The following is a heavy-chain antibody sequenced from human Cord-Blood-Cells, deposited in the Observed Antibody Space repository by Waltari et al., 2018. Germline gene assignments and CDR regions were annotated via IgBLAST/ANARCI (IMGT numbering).Heavy chain of an antibody. Sequence: QLQLQESGPGLVKPSETLSLTCTVSGGSIRSSSYYWGWFRQPPGKGLEWIGSIYYSGSTYYNPSLKSRVTISVDTSKNQFSLKLSSVTAADTAVYYCARLVAVAGLGPLDAFDIWGQGTMVTISS. J-gene: IGHJ3*02. CDR3: ARLVAVAGLGPLDAFDI. V-gene: IGHV4-39*01. D-gene: IGHD6-19*01. CDR1: GGSIRSSSYY. CDR2: IYYSGST.